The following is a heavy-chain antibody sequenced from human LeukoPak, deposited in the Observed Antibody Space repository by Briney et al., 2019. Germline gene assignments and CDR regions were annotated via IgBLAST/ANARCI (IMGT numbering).Heavy chain of an antibody. J-gene: IGHJ5*02. CDR2: ISSSGSTI. V-gene: IGHV3-11*01. D-gene: IGHD2-2*01. CDR3: ARGQGYCSSTSCYLWFDP. Sequence: GGSLRLSCAASGFTFSDYYVSWIRQAPGKGLEWVSYISSSGSTIYYADSVKGRFTISRDNAKNSLYLQMNSLRAEDTAVYYCARGQGYCSSTSCYLWFDPWGQGTLVAVSS. CDR1: GFTFSDYY.